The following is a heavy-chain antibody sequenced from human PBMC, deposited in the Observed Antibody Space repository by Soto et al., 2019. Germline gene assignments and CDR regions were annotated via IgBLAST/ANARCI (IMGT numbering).Heavy chain of an antibody. CDR1: GGSFSGYY. V-gene: IGHV4-34*01. D-gene: IGHD1-1*01. J-gene: IGHJ3*02. Sequence: PSETLSLTCAVYGGSFSGYYWSWIRQPPGKGLEWIGEINHSGSTNYNPSLKSRVTISVDTSKNQFSLKLSSVTAADTAVYYCARLAPNPFFTYAGTTQAFDIWGQGTMVTVSS. CDR2: INHSGST. CDR3: ARLAPNPFFTYAGTTQAFDI.